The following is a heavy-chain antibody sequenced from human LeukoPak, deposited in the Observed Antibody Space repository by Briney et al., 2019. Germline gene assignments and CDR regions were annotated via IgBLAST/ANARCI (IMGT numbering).Heavy chain of an antibody. D-gene: IGHD2-15*01. CDR2: IYYSGST. J-gene: IGHJ6*02. Sequence: SQTLSLTCTVSGGSISSGGYYWSWIRQHPGKGLEWIGYIYYSGSTYYNPSLKSRVTISVDTSKNQFSLKLSSVTAADTAMYYCARLGYCSGGSCYYYYYGMDVWGQGTTVTVSS. V-gene: IGHV4-31*03. CDR3: ARLGYCSGGSCYYYYYGMDV. CDR1: GGSISSGGYY.